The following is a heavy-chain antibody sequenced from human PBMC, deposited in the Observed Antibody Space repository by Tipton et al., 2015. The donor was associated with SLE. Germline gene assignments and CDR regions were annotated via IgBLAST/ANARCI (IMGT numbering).Heavy chain of an antibody. Sequence: QLVQSGGEVKKPGASVTVSCKASGYTFSRNGISWVRQAPGKGLEWMGWISPYNGNTDSAHNLQGGVTMTADTSTTTAYMELRSLRSDDTAVYYCARSYYGSRHYYTHADHWGQGTQVTVSS. D-gene: IGHD3-10*01. CDR2: ISPYNGNT. CDR3: ARSYYGSRHYYTHADH. J-gene: IGHJ4*02. V-gene: IGHV1-18*01. CDR1: GYTFSRNG.